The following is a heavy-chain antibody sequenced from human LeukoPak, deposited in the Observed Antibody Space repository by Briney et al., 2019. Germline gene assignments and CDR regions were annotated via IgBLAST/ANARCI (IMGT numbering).Heavy chain of an antibody. Sequence: GGSLRLSCAASGFTFSSYAMHWVRQAPGKGLEWVALISYDGSNQYYIDSVKGRFTISGDNSKNTLYLQMNSLRAEDTAVYYCASRFEWLSSFDYWGQGTLVTVSS. CDR3: ASRFEWLSSFDY. V-gene: IGHV3-30*03. CDR2: ISYDGSNQ. D-gene: IGHD3-3*01. J-gene: IGHJ4*02. CDR1: GFTFSSYA.